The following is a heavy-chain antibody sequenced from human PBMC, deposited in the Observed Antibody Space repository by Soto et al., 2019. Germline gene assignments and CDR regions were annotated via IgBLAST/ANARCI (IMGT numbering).Heavy chain of an antibody. Sequence: GGALRLSCAASGFSFSKYAMIWVRQAPGKGQEGVSGITGSGGTIEYAASVKGRFTISRDNSKNTVDLQMNSLRAEDTAMYYCAKDAVPGDGLWLVADWGQGTLVTVSS. J-gene: IGHJ4*02. CDR3: AKDAVPGDGLWLVAD. D-gene: IGHD2-21*02. CDR1: GFSFSKYA. V-gene: IGHV3-23*01. CDR2: ITGSGGTI.